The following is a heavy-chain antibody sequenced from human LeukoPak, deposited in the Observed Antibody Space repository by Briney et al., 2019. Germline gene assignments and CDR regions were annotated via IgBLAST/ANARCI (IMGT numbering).Heavy chain of an antibody. CDR1: GFTVSSNY. CDR3: ARDGSESSSWYY. V-gene: IGHV3-53*01. J-gene: IGHJ4*02. CDR2: IYSGGST. D-gene: IGHD6-13*01. Sequence: GGSLRLSCAASGFTVSSNYVSWVRRAPGKGLEWVSFIYSGGSTYYADSVKGRFTISRDNSKNTLYLQMNSLRAEDTAVYYCARDGSESSSWYYWGQGTLVTVSS.